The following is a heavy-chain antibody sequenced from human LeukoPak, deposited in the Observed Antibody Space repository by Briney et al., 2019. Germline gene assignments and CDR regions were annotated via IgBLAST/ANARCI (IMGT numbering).Heavy chain of an antibody. CDR2: IIPIFGTA. D-gene: IGHD6-13*01. J-gene: IGHJ5*02. CDR3: ARGLRQQLVNWFDP. V-gene: IGHV1-69*13. CDR1: GGTFSSYA. Sequence: SVKVSCKASGGTFSSYAISWVRQAPGQGLEWMGGIIPIFGTANYAQKFQGRVTITAGESTSTAYMELSSLRSEDTAVYYCARGLRQQLVNWFDPWGQGTLVTVSS.